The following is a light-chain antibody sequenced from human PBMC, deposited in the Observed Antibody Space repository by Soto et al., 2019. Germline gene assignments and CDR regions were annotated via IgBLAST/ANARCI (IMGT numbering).Light chain of an antibody. J-gene: IGKJ1*01. CDR2: GAS. CDR3: QQYGDLPWT. Sequence: TQSPSSLSASVGDRVTITCRASQSISNYLAWYQQKPGRAPRLLIYGASSRATGIPDRFSGSGSGTDFILTINRLEPEDFALYYCQQYGDLPWTFGQGTKVDIK. CDR1: QSISNY. V-gene: IGKV3-20*01.